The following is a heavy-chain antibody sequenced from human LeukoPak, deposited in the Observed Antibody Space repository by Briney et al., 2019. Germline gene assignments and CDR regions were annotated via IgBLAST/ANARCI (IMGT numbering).Heavy chain of an antibody. D-gene: IGHD6-13*01. V-gene: IGHV1-18*01. CDR2: ISTYSDKT. Sequence: GASVKVSCKASGYSFTSYGLSWVRQAPGQGLEWMGWISTYSDKTNYAQKLQGRVTMTTDTSTSTAYMELRSLRSDDTAVYYCARVVGLTGYSSSWYSGYYYYMDVWGKGTTVTVSS. CDR1: GYSFTSYG. J-gene: IGHJ6*03. CDR3: ARVVGLTGYSSSWYSGYYYYMDV.